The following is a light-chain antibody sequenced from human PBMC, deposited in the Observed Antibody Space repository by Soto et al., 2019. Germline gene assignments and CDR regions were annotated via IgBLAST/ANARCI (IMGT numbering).Light chain of an antibody. V-gene: IGKV1-5*03. Sequence: DIQMTQSPSTLSASVGDRVTITCRASQSIRSWLAWYQQKPQKAPKLLISKASSLESGIPSRFSGSGSGTEFTLTISSLQPDDFATYYCQQYSGYPGTFGQGTKVEVK. CDR1: QSIRSW. CDR2: KAS. CDR3: QQYSGYPGT. J-gene: IGKJ1*01.